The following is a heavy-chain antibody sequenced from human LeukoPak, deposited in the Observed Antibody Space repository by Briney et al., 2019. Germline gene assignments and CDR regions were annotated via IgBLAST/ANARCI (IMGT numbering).Heavy chain of an antibody. Sequence: PGGSLRLSCAASGFTFSSYWMSWVRQAPGKGLEWVANIKQDGSEKYYVDSVKGRFTISRDNAKNSLYLQMNSLRAEDTAVYYCARDGWSGSFNWFDPWGQGTLVTVSS. J-gene: IGHJ5*02. CDR1: GFTFSSYW. V-gene: IGHV3-7*01. CDR3: ARDGWSGSFNWFDP. D-gene: IGHD3-10*02. CDR2: IKQDGSEK.